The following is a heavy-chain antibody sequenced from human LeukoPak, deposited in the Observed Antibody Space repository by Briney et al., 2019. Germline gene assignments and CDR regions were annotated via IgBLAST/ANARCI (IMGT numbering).Heavy chain of an antibody. CDR3: ARSGWLRFYFDY. J-gene: IGHJ4*02. Sequence: SETLSLTCAVYGGSFSGYYWSWIRQPPGKGLEWIGEINHSGSTNYNPSLRSRVTISVDTSKNQFSLKLSSVTAADTAVYYCARSGWLRFYFDYWGQGTLVTVSS. D-gene: IGHD5-24*01. CDR1: GGSFSGYY. CDR2: INHSGST. V-gene: IGHV4-34*01.